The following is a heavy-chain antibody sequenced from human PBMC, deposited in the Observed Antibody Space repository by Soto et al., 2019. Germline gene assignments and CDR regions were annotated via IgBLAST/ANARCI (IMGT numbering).Heavy chain of an antibody. Sequence: SETLSLTCAVYGGSFSGYYWSWIRQPPGKGLEWIGEINHSGSTNYNPSLKSRVTISVDTSKNQFSLKLSSVTAADTAVYYCASEHYGFTPGMDVWGQGTTVTVSS. CDR2: INHSGST. J-gene: IGHJ6*02. V-gene: IGHV4-34*01. D-gene: IGHD4-17*01. CDR1: GGSFSGYY. CDR3: ASEHYGFTPGMDV.